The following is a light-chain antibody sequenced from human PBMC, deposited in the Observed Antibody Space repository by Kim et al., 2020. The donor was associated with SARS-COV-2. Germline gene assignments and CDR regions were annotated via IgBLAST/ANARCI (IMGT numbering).Light chain of an antibody. J-gene: IGLJ1*01. V-gene: IGLV2-14*03. Sequence: SLSISCTGTSSDVSGYNYVSGYQQHPGKAPKLMIYDVSNRPSGVSNRFSGSKSGNTASLTISGLQAEDEADYYCSSYTSSTLGVFGTGTKVTVL. CDR2: DVS. CDR1: SSDVSGYNY. CDR3: SSYTSSTLGV.